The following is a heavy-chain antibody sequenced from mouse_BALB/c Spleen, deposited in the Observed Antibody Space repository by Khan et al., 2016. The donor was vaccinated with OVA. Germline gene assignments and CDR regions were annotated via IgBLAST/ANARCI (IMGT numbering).Heavy chain of an antibody. CDR1: GFSLTGYG. J-gene: IGHJ4*01. V-gene: IGHV2-6-7*01. CDR2: IWGDGST. D-gene: IGHD2-10*01. CDR3: ARAYYANYREAMDY. Sequence: VQLQESGPGLVAPSQSLSTTCTVSGFSLTGYGVNWVRQPPGKGLEWLGMIWGDGSTDYNSALKSRLSITKDNSKSQVFLKMNSLQTDDTARYYCARAYYANYREAMDYWGQGNSVTVSS.